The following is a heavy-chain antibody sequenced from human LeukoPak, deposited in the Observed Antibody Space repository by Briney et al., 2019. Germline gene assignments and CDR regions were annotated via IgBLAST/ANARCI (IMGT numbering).Heavy chain of an antibody. V-gene: IGHV3-11*04. CDR3: ASASGYSYGYPDYFDY. CDR1: GFTFSDYY. Sequence: GGSLRLSCAASGFTFSDYYMSWIRQAPGKGLEWVSYISSSGSTIYYADSVKGRFTISRDNAKNSLYLQMNSLRAEDTAVYYCASASGYSYGYPDYFDYWGQGTLVTVSS. CDR2: ISSSGSTI. J-gene: IGHJ4*02. D-gene: IGHD5-18*01.